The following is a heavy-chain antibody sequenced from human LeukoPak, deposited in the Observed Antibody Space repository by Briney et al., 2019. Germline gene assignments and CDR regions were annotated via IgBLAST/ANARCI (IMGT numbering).Heavy chain of an antibody. CDR3: ARGATSEDTAIVTGY. J-gene: IGHJ4*02. CDR2: ISYDAGIK. Sequence: GGSLRLSCAASGFTFSTYAMHWVRQAPGEGLEWVAVISYDAGIKYYADSVKGRFDISRDNSKNTVYLQMNSLRAEDTAVYHCARGATSEDTAIVTGYWGQGTLVTVSS. D-gene: IGHD5-18*01. V-gene: IGHV3-30*09. CDR1: GFTFSTYA.